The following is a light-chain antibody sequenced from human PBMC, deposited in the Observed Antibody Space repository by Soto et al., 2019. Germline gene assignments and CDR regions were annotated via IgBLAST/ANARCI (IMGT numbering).Light chain of an antibody. CDR2: HVS. CDR3: SSYAGSDTFG. CDR1: SGDVGAYNF. Sequence: QSVLTQPASVSGSPGQSITISCTGTSGDVGAYNFVSWYQQHPGKAPKLIIYHVSDRPSGFSSRFSGSKSGNSASLTISGLHAEDEADYYCSSYAGSDTFGFGTGTKVTVL. V-gene: IGLV2-14*03. J-gene: IGLJ1*01.